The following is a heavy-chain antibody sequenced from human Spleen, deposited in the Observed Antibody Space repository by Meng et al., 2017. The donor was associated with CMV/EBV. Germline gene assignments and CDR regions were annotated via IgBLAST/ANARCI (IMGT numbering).Heavy chain of an antibody. CDR3: ARGGYDSSGYYYFDY. Sequence: SGGPFSSYTIRWVRQAPGQGLEWMGRILPILGIANYAQKFQGRVTITADKSTSTAYMELSSLRSEDTAVYYCARGGYDSSGYYYFDYWGQGTLVTVSS. V-gene: IGHV1-69*02. D-gene: IGHD3-22*01. CDR2: ILPILGIA. CDR1: GGPFSSYT. J-gene: IGHJ4*02.